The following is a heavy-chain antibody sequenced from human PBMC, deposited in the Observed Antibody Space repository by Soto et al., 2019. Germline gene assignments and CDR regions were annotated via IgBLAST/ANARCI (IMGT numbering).Heavy chain of an antibody. Sequence: QVQLHESGPGLVKPSETLSLICTVSGGSISNYFWTWIRQPAGKGLEWIGRIYSSGSTVYNASLKSRVAMSVDTSKNQFSLKLTSMTAADTAVYYCVRYVASPGISGSWGAFDIWGQGTMVTVSS. V-gene: IGHV4-4*07. CDR1: GGSISNYF. D-gene: IGHD1-20*01. J-gene: IGHJ3*02. CDR2: IYSSGST. CDR3: VRYVASPGISGSWGAFDI.